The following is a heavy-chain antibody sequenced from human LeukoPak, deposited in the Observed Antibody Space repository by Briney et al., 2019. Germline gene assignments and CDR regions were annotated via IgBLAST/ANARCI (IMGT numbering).Heavy chain of an antibody. V-gene: IGHV3-23*01. Sequence: GGSLRLSCAASGFTFSSYSMSWVRQAPGKGLEWVSAISSSGGNTYYPDSVKGRFTISRDNSKNTMYLQMNSLRAEDTAVYYCAKDRPTWPIDYWGQGTLVTVSS. CDR1: GFTFSSYS. J-gene: IGHJ4*02. D-gene: IGHD5-12*01. CDR2: ISSSGGNT. CDR3: AKDRPTWPIDY.